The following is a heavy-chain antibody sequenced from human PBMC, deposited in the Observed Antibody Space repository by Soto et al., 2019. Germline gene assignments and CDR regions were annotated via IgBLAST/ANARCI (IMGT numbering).Heavy chain of an antibody. CDR3: AREKVAATRADY. J-gene: IGHJ4*02. V-gene: IGHV1-18*01. Sequence: ASVKVSCKASGYTFTSYGISWVRQTPGQGLEWMGWISAYNGNTNYAQKLQGRVTMTTDTSTSTAYMELRSLRSDDTAVYYCAREKVAATRADYWGQGTLVTVSS. CDR1: GYTFTSYG. CDR2: ISAYNGNT. D-gene: IGHD2-15*01.